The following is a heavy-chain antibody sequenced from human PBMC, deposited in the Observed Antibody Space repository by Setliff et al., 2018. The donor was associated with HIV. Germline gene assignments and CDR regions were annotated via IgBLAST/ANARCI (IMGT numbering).Heavy chain of an antibody. D-gene: IGHD2-2*01. Sequence: ASVKVSCKASGYTFTNYGINWVRQAPGQGLEWMGWISAYNGNTNHAQKLQGRVTMTTDTSTSTAYMELRSRRSDDTAVYYCATRYCSSTSCYAYDAFDIWGQGTMVTVSS. J-gene: IGHJ3*02. V-gene: IGHV1-18*01. CDR1: GYTFTNYG. CDR2: ISAYNGNT. CDR3: ATRYCSSTSCYAYDAFDI.